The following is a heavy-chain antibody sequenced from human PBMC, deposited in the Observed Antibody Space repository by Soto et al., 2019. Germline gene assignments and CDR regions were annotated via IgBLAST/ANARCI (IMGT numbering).Heavy chain of an antibody. V-gene: IGHV1-8*01. J-gene: IGHJ6*02. CDR3: ARVYYDSSGYLDYYYGMDV. D-gene: IGHD3-22*01. CDR1: GYTFTSYD. Sequence: ASVKVSCKASGYTFTSYDINWVRQATGQGLEWMGWMNPNSGNTGYAQKFQGRVTMTRNTSISTAYMELSSLRSEDTAVYYCARVYYDSSGYLDYYYGMDVWGQGTTVTVSS. CDR2: MNPNSGNT.